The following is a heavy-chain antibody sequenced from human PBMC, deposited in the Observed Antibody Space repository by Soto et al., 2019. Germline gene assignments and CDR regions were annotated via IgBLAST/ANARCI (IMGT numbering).Heavy chain of an antibody. Sequence: GGSLRLSCAASGFTFSSYSVNWVRQAPGKGLEWISLISNSGSDIFYADSVKGRFTISRDNAKSSLFLQMNNLRAEDTAVYYCARGVKGYSYGLYYFDTWGQGTLVTVSS. CDR1: GFTFSSYS. V-gene: IGHV3-21*01. CDR2: ISNSGSDI. CDR3: ARGVKGYSYGLYYFDT. D-gene: IGHD5-18*01. J-gene: IGHJ4*02.